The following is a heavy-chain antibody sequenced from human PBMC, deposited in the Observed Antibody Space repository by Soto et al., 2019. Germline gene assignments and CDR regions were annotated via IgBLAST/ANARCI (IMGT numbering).Heavy chain of an antibody. V-gene: IGHV1-69*13. J-gene: IGHJ6*02. D-gene: IGHD2-2*01. CDR1: GGTFSSYA. CDR3: ARDLLDLGVVPAAIPSYYYYGMDV. Sequence: SVKVSCKASGGTFSSYAISWVRQAPGQGLEWMGGIIPIFGTANYAQKFQGRVTTTADESTSTAYMELSSLRSEDTAVYYCARDLLDLGVVPAAIPSYYYYGMDVWGQGTTVTVSS. CDR2: IIPIFGTA.